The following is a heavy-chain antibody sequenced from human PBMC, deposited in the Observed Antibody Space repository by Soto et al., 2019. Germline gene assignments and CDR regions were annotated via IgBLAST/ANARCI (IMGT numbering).Heavy chain of an antibody. CDR3: ARDWGSYSSSWPTFDY. V-gene: IGHV1-69*01. CDR2: IIHIFGTA. Sequence: QVQLVQSGAEVKKPGSSVKVSCKASGGTFSSYAISWVRQAPGQGLEWMGGIIHIFGTANYAQKFQGRVTITADESTSTAYMELSSLRSEDTAVYYCARDWGSYSSSWPTFDYWGQGTLVTVSS. CDR1: GGTFSSYA. D-gene: IGHD6-13*01. J-gene: IGHJ4*02.